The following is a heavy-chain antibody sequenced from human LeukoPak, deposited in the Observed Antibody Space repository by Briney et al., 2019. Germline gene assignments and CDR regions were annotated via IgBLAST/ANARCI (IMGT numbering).Heavy chain of an antibody. D-gene: IGHD5-18*01. V-gene: IGHV4-30-4*01. Sequence: SQTLSLACTVSGGSISSGDYYSGWIRQPPGKGLEWIGYIYYSVSTYYNPSLKNRVPISVDTSKNQFSLKLSSVTAADTAVYCCGRRSGYSYGLDYWGQGTLVTVSS. CDR3: GRRSGYSYGLDY. J-gene: IGHJ4*02. CDR1: GGSISSGDYY. CDR2: IYYSVST.